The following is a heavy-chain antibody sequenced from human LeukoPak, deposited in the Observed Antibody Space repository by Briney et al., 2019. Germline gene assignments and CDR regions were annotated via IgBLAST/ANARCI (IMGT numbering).Heavy chain of an antibody. CDR2: IYHSGNT. V-gene: IGHV4-30-2*01. J-gene: IGHJ4*02. Sequence: SQTLSLTCTVSGGSISSGGYSWSWIRQPPGKGLEWIGYIYHSGNTYYNPSLKSRVTISVDRSKNQFSLKLSSVTAADTAVYYCARGGTYYYDSSGYSNYFDYWGQGTLVTVSS. CDR1: GGSISSGGYS. D-gene: IGHD3-22*01. CDR3: ARGGTYYYDSSGYSNYFDY.